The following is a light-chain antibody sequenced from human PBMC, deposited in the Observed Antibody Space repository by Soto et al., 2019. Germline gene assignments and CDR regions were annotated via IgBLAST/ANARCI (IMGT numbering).Light chain of an antibody. Sequence: ALTQPASVSGSPRQSITISCTGTSSDVGGYNYVSWYQQHPGKAPKLMIYDVSNRPSGVSNRFSGSKSGNTASLTISGLQAEDEADYYCSSYTSSSTLYVFGTGTKLTVL. V-gene: IGLV2-14*01. CDR3: SSYTSSSTLYV. CDR1: SSDVGGYNY. CDR2: DVS. J-gene: IGLJ1*01.